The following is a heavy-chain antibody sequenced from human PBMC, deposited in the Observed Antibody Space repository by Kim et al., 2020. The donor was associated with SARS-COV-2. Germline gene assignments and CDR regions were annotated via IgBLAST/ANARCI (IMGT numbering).Heavy chain of an antibody. Sequence: TYDTPSIKSRVTISVDTSKNQVSLKLSSVTAADTAVYYCAAAAADWYFDLWGRGTLVTVSS. V-gene: IGHV4-31*02. CDR3: AAAAADWYFDL. J-gene: IGHJ2*01. D-gene: IGHD6-13*01. CDR2: T.